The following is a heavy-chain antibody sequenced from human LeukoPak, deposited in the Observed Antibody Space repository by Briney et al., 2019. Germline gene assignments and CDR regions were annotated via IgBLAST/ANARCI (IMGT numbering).Heavy chain of an antibody. Sequence: PGGSLRLSCAASGFTVSSNYMSWVRQAPGKGLEWVSVIYSGGSTYYADSVKGRFTISRDNSKDTLYLQMNSLRAEDTAVYYCARNQLVPAANDPSYYYMDVWGKGTTVTVSS. CDR2: IYSGGST. D-gene: IGHD2-2*01. CDR3: ARNQLVPAANDPSYYYMDV. J-gene: IGHJ6*03. V-gene: IGHV3-66*02. CDR1: GFTVSSNY.